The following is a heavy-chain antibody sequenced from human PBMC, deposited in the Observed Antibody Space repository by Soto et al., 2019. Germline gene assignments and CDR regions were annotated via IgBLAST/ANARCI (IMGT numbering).Heavy chain of an antibody. CDR2: ISSSGNN. CDR1: GASVSSGIYY. CDR3: AIGGSVGDGWRYDFDN. V-gene: IGHV4-61*01. Sequence: QVQLQESGPGLVKPSETLSLTCTVSGASVSSGIYYWSWIRQRPRKGLEWITYISSSGNNNYNPSLKRRVTTSADTSKNQISLKLTSVTAADTAVYYCAIGGSVGDGWRYDFDNWGQGTLVTVSS. J-gene: IGHJ4*02. D-gene: IGHD2-21*01.